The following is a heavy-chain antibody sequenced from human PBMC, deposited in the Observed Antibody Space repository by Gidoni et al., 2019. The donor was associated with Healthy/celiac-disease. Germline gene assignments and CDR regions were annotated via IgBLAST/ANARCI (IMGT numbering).Heavy chain of an antibody. CDR3: AGVLRFLEWLTNPYYYGMDV. J-gene: IGHJ6*02. CDR2: INHSGST. Sequence: QVQLQQWGAGLLKPSETLSLTCAVYGGSFSGYYWSWIRQPPGKGLEWIGEINHSGSTNYNPSLKSRVTISVDTSKNQFSLKLSSVTAADTAVYYCAGVLRFLEWLTNPYYYGMDVWGQGTTVTVSS. D-gene: IGHD3-3*01. V-gene: IGHV4-34*01. CDR1: GGSFSGYY.